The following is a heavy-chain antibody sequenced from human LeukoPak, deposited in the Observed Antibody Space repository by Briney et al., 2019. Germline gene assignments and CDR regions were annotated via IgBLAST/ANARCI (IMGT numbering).Heavy chain of an antibody. V-gene: IGHV4-61*02. CDR3: AKGRDYRGYQFKGFDY. Sequence: SQTLSLTCTVSGDSIGSGNYYWSWMRQPAGERLEWIGRIWTDGGTSYKPSLKSRVTISIVRSKNQFSLRLSSVIAADTAVYYCAKGRDYRGYQFKGFDYWGQGTLVTVSS. CDR2: IWTDGGT. J-gene: IGHJ4*01. CDR1: GDSIGSGNYY. D-gene: IGHD3-16*02.